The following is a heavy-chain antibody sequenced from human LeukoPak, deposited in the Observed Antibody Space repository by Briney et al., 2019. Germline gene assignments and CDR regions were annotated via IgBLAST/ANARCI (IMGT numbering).Heavy chain of an antibody. CDR1: GFTFSSYA. V-gene: IGHV3-30-3*01. CDR2: ISYDGSNK. J-gene: IGHJ5*02. Sequence: GRSLRLSCAASGFTFSSYAMHWVRQAPGKGLEWVAVISYDGSNKYYADSVKGRFTISRDNSKNTLYLQMNSLRAEDTAVYYCARGGSYYYDSSGPNWFDPWGQGTLVTVSS. CDR3: ARGGSYYYDSSGPNWFDP. D-gene: IGHD3-22*01.